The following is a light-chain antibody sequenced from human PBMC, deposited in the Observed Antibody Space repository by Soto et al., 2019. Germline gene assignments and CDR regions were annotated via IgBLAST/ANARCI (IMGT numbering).Light chain of an antibody. CDR1: SRYVGSYNL. CDR2: EVS. CDR3: CSYAGSGLGV. V-gene: IGLV2-23*02. J-gene: IGLJ3*02. Sequence: QSVLTQPASVAGSPGQSITISCTGTSRYVGSYNLVSWYQQHPGKAPKLMIFEVSQRPSGVSNRFSGSKSGDTASLTISGLQAEDEADYYCCSYAGSGLGVFGGGTQLTVL.